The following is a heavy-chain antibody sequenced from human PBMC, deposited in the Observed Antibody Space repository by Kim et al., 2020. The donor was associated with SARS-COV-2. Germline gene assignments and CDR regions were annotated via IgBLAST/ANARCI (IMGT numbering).Heavy chain of an antibody. Sequence: GGSLRLSCAASGVSFNNYWMGWVRPAPGKGLEWVAHIKEDGSEKYHVDSVEGRFTISRDNAKNSLYLQMNSLRAEYTAMYYCARDRGDCSGGSCNVIFDYWGQGIQVTVAS. CDR2: IKEDGSEK. V-gene: IGHV3-7*03. CDR3: ARDRGDCSGGSCNVIFDY. CDR1: GVSFNNYW. J-gene: IGHJ4*02. D-gene: IGHD2-15*01.